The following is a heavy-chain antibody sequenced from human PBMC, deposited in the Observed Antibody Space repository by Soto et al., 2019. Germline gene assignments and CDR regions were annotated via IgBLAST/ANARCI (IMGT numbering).Heavy chain of an antibody. Sequence: QVQLVQSGAEVKKPGSSVKVSCKAYGGTFSSYAISWVRQAPGQGLEWMGGIIPIFGTEDYAQKFQGRVTITADESTITAYMDLSSLRSEDTAVYYCARHLGGNHYSYGMDVWGQGTTVTVSS. D-gene: IGHD3-16*01. J-gene: IGHJ6*02. CDR1: GGTFSSYA. CDR2: IIPIFGTE. CDR3: ARHLGGNHYSYGMDV. V-gene: IGHV1-69*12.